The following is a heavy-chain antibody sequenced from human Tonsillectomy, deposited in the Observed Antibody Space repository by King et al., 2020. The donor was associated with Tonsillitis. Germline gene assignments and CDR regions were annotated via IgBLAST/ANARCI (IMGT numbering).Heavy chain of an antibody. V-gene: IGHV1-24*01. CDR2: FDPEDGET. CDR3: ATLGLATWGFSYYYYGMDV. J-gene: IGHJ6*02. D-gene: IGHD7-27*01. CDR1: GYTLTELS. Sequence: VQLVESGAEVKKPGASVKVSCKVSGYTLTELSIHWVRQAPGKGLEWMGGFDPEDGETIYAQKFQGRVTMTEDTSTDTTYMELSSLRSEDTAVYYCATLGLATWGFSYYYYGMDVWGQGTTVTVSS.